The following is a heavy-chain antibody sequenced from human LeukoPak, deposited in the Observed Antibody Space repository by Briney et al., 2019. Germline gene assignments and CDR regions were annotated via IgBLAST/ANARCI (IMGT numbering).Heavy chain of an antibody. CDR1: GFTFSSYE. D-gene: IGHD6-6*01. CDR3: ARDLYSSSSRWFDP. Sequence: GSLRLSCAASGFTFSSYEMNWVRQAPGKGLEWVSYISSSSSYIYYADSVKGRFTISRDNAKNSLYLQMNSLRAEDTAVYYCARDLYSSSSRWFDPWGQGTLVTVSS. CDR2: ISSSSSYI. J-gene: IGHJ5*02. V-gene: IGHV3-21*05.